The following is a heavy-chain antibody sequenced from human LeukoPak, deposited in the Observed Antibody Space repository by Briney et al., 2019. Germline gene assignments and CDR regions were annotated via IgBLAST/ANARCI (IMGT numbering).Heavy chain of an antibody. D-gene: IGHD6-13*01. J-gene: IGHJ6*03. V-gene: IGHV4-39*07. Sequence: PSETLSLTCTVSGGSISSSSYYWGWIRQPPGKGLEWIGGIYYSGSTYYNPSLKSRVTISVDTSKNQFSLKLSSVTAADTAVYYCARAVAASPGYCMDVWGKGTTVTVSS. CDR3: ARAVAASPGYCMDV. CDR2: IYYSGST. CDR1: GGSISSSSYY.